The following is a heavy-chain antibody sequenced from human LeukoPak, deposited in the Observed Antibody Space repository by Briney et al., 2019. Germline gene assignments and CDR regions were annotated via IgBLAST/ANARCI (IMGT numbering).Heavy chain of an antibody. CDR3: AKDVGLWAVAGKGGFY. Sequence: PGGTLRLSCAASGFTISNYAMNWVRQAPGRGLEWVSTIIGSGVTTYYADSVKGRFTISRDNSKNTLFLQMSSLRAEDTAVYYCAKDVGLWAVAGKGGFYWGQGTQVTVSS. J-gene: IGHJ4*02. CDR2: IIGSGVTT. CDR1: GFTISNYA. V-gene: IGHV3-23*01. D-gene: IGHD6-13*01.